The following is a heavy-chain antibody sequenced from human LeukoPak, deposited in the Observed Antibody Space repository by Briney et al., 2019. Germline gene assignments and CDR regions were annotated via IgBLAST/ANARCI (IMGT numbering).Heavy chain of an antibody. CDR3: ARQQWLAFDY. Sequence: PGGSLRLSCAASGFTFSSYGMHWVRQAPGKGLEWVALTWNDGSNKYYADSVKGRFTISRDTPKNTLYLQMNSLRAEDTAVYYCARQQWLAFDYWGQGTLVTVSS. V-gene: IGHV3-33*01. CDR2: TWNDGSNK. D-gene: IGHD6-19*01. J-gene: IGHJ4*02. CDR1: GFTFSSYG.